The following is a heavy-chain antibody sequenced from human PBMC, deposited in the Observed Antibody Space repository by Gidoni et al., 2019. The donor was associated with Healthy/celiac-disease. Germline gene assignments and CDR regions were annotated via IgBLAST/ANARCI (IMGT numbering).Heavy chain of an antibody. J-gene: IGHJ4*02. Sequence: QVQLVQSGAEVKKPGASVKVSCKASGYTFTSYGISWVRQAPGQGLELMGWISAYNGNTNYAQKLQGRVPMTTDTTTGTAYMGLRNPRSDDTAVYYWSRDQSSGPYQTFDYWGQGTLVTVSS. CDR2: ISAYNGNT. CDR1: GYTFTSYG. D-gene: IGHD3-22*01. V-gene: IGHV1-18*01. CDR3: SRDQSSGPYQTFDY.